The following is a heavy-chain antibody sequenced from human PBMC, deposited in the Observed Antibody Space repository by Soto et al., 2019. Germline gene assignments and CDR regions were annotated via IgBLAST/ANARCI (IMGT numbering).Heavy chain of an antibody. J-gene: IGHJ4*02. Sequence: PSETLSLTCAVSGGSISSGGYYWSWIRQHPGKGLEWIGYIYYSGSTYYNPSLKSRVTISVDTSKNQFSLKLSSVTAADTAVYYCATLAYCGGDCYPHFGYWGQGTLVPVSS. CDR2: IYYSGST. CDR3: ATLAYCGGDCYPHFGY. D-gene: IGHD2-21*02. V-gene: IGHV4-31*11. CDR1: GGSISSGGYY.